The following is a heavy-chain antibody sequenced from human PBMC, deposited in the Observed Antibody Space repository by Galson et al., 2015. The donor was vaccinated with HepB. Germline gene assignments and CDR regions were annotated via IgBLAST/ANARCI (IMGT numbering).Heavy chain of an antibody. CDR2: IKTKTDGGTT. J-gene: IGHJ4*02. V-gene: IGHV3-15*01. CDR3: TARVITGTTLAVY. Sequence: SLRLSCAASGFIFNNAWMSWVRQAPGKGLEWVGRIKTKTDGGTTNYAAPVKGRFTISRDDSENTLYLQMNSLTTHDTAVYYCTARVITGTTLAVYWGQGTLVTVSS. D-gene: IGHD1-7*01. CDR1: GFIFNNAW.